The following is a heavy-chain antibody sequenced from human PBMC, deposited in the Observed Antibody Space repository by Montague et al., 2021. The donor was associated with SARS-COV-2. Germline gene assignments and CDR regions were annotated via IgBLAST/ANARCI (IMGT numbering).Heavy chain of an antibody. D-gene: IGHD3-10*01. Sequence: SETLSLTCAVHGGSLSTYSWNWIRQHPGKGLEWIGEIHHGGSTNYNPSLKSRVTISADTSKNQFSLKLTSMAAADTAVYYCARLGDGVVPSPILGVGPYYSYDYMDVWGKGTTVTVSS. CDR3: ARLGDGVVPSPILGVGPYYSYDYMDV. V-gene: IGHV4-34*01. J-gene: IGHJ6*03. CDR1: GGSLSTYS. CDR2: IHHGGST.